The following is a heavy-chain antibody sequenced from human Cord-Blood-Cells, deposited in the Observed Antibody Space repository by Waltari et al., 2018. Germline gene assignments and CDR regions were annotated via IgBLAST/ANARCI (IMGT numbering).Heavy chain of an antibody. CDR1: GFTFSSYW. CDR3: AGSGSYDAFDI. J-gene: IGHJ3*02. V-gene: IGHV3-7*01. D-gene: IGHD3-10*01. CDR2: IKQDGSEK. Sequence: EVQLVESGGGLVQPGGCLRLSCAASGFTFSSYWMSWVRQAPGKGLEGVANIKQDGSEKYYGDAVKGRFTISRDNAKNSLYLQMNSLRAEDTAVYYCAGSGSYDAFDIWGQGTMVTVSS.